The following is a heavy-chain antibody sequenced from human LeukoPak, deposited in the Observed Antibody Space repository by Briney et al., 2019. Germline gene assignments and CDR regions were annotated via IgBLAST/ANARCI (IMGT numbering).Heavy chain of an antibody. CDR1: GFTFSSYA. J-gene: IGHJ6*03. CDR3: AKVRRESYYYMDV. Sequence: GRSLRLSCAASGFTFSSYAMHWVRQAPGKGLEWVAVISYDGSNKYYADSVKGRFTISRDNSKNTLYLQMNSLRAEDTAVYYCAKVRRESYYYMDVWGKGTTVTISS. V-gene: IGHV3-30*04. CDR2: ISYDGSNK.